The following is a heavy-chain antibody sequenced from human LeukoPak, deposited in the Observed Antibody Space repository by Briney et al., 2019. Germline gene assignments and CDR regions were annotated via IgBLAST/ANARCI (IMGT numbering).Heavy chain of an antibody. CDR2: ISSSGSTK. CDR3: ARVKNGFDGNGYPYYYYYMDV. CDR1: GFTFSDYY. Sequence: GGSLRLSCAASGFTFSDYYMSWIRQAPGKGLEWVSYISSSGSTKYYADSVKGRLTISRDNAKNSLTLQMNSLRAEDTAVYYCARVKNGFDGNGYPYYYYYMDVWGRGTTVTVFS. J-gene: IGHJ6*03. D-gene: IGHD3-22*01. V-gene: IGHV3-11*04.